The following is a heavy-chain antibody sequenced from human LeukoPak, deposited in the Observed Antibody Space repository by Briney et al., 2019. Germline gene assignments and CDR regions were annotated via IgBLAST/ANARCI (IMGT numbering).Heavy chain of an antibody. CDR3: TTAGDYGDYADY. D-gene: IGHD4-17*01. CDR1: GFTFSNAW. V-gene: IGHV3-15*01. Sequence: GGSLRLSCAASGFTFSNAWMSWVRQAPGKGLEWVGRIKSKTDGGTTDYAAPVKGRFTISRSDSKNTLYLQMNSLKTEDTAVYYCTTAGDYGDYADYWGQGTLVTVSS. CDR2: IKSKTDGGTT. J-gene: IGHJ4*02.